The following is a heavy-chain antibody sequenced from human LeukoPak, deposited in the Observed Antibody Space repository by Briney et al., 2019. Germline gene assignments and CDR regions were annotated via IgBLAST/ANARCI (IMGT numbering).Heavy chain of an antibody. D-gene: IGHD2-21*02. J-gene: IGHJ4*02. CDR3: ARQYCGGDCYLFDY. Sequence: PGGSLRLSCAASGFTFSSYAMSWVRQAPGKGLEWVSAISGSGGSTYYADSVKGRFTTSRDNSKNTLCLQMNSLRAEDTAVYYCARQYCGGDCYLFDYWGQGTLVTVSS. CDR1: GFTFSSYA. V-gene: IGHV3-23*01. CDR2: ISGSGGST.